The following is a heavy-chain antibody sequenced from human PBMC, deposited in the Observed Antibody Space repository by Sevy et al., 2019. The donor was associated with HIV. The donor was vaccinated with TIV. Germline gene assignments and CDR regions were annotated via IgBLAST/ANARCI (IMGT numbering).Heavy chain of an antibody. D-gene: IGHD6-13*01. Sequence: GGSLRLSCAASGFTFSDYYMSWIRQAPGKGLEWVSYISSSGSTIYYADSVKGRFTISRDNAKNSLYLQMNSLRAEDTAVYYCEGIAAAGTSPNYCYYYGMDVWGQGTTVTVSS. CDR3: EGIAAAGTSPNYCYYYGMDV. CDR1: GFTFSDYY. CDR2: ISSSGSTI. V-gene: IGHV3-11*01. J-gene: IGHJ6*02.